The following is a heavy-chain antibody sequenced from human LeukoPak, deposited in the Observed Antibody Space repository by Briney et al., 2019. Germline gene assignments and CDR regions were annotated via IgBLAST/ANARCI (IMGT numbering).Heavy chain of an antibody. CDR3: ARGPPLYYSSPPTRWFDP. CDR1: GYTFTSYD. Sequence: ASVKVSCKASGYTFTSYDINWVRQATGQGLEWMGWMNPNSGNTGYAQKFQGRVTMTRNTSISTAYMELSSLRSEDTAVYYCARGPPLYYSSPPTRWFDPWGQGTLVTVSS. D-gene: IGHD6-13*01. J-gene: IGHJ5*02. CDR2: MNPNSGNT. V-gene: IGHV1-8*01.